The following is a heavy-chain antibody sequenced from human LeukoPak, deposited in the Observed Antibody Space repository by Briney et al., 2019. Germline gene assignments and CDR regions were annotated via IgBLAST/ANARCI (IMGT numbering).Heavy chain of an antibody. Sequence: EASVKVSCKASGYTFTSYGISWVRQAPGQGLEWMGWISAYNGNTNYAQKLQGRVTMTTDTSTSTAYMELRSLRSDDTAVYYCARDRYDSSGYRIHLLDYWGQGTLVTVSS. CDR1: GYTFTSYG. J-gene: IGHJ4*02. V-gene: IGHV1-18*01. CDR2: ISAYNGNT. D-gene: IGHD3-22*01. CDR3: ARDRYDSSGYRIHLLDY.